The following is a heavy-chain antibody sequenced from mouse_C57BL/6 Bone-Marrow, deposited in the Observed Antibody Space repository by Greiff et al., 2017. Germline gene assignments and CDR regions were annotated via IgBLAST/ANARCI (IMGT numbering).Heavy chain of an antibody. Sequence: EVQGVESGGDLVKPGGSLKLSCAASGFTFSSYGMSWVRQTPDKRLEWVATISSGGSYTSYPDSVKGRFTISRDNAKNPLYLKMSSLKSEDTAMYYCARHYDYYAMDYWGQGTSVTVSS. CDR2: ISSGGSYT. J-gene: IGHJ4*01. CDR3: ARHYDYYAMDY. CDR1: GFTFSSYG. V-gene: IGHV5-6*01.